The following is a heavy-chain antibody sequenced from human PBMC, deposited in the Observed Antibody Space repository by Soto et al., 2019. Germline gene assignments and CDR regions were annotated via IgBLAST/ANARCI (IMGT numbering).Heavy chain of an antibody. D-gene: IGHD2-2*01. CDR1: GYSFTSYW. CDR2: IYPGDSDT. V-gene: IGHV5-51*01. Sequence: GESLKISCKGSGYSFTSYWIGWVRQMPGKGLEWMGIIYPGDSDTRYSPSFQGQVTISADKSISTAYLQWSSLKASDTAMYYCARLRGYCSSTSCYVYYYYGMDVWGQGTTVTVSS. J-gene: IGHJ6*02. CDR3: ARLRGYCSSTSCYVYYYYGMDV.